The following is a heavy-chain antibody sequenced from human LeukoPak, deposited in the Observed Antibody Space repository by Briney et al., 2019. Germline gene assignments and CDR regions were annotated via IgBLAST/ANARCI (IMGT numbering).Heavy chain of an antibody. J-gene: IGHJ3*02. CDR2: IYTSGST. D-gene: IGHD1-26*01. V-gene: IGHV4-4*07. Sequence: PSETLSLTCTVSGGPISSYYWSWIRQPAGKGLEWIGRIYTSGSTNYNSSLKSRVTMSVDTSKNQFSLKLSSVTAADTAVYYCTRNSGSYYAYAFDIWGHGTMVTVST. CDR1: GGPISSYY. CDR3: TRNSGSYYAYAFDI.